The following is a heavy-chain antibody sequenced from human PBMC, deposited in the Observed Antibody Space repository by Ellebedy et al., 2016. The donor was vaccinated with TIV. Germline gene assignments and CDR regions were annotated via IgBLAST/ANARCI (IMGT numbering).Heavy chain of an antibody. J-gene: IGHJ6*02. CDR3: SREGPGYSYFNYYYPMDV. CDR1: GFTFSSYA. Sequence: GGSLRLSCTASGFTFSSYAMSWVRQAPGKGLEWVSAISGSGGYTYYADSVKGRFTISRDNSKNTLDLQMNSLRAEDTAVYYYSREGPGYSYFNYYYPMDVWGQGTAVTVSS. V-gene: IGHV3-23*01. D-gene: IGHD5-18*01. CDR2: ISGSGGYT.